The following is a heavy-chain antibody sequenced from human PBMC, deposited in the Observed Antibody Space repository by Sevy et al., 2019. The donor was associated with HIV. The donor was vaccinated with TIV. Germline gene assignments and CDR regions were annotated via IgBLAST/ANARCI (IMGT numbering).Heavy chain of an antibody. V-gene: IGHV4-4*07. CDR3: ARDVGSYPFDY. J-gene: IGHJ4*02. CDR1: GGSISNYY. CDR2: IYNSGST. Sequence: SETLSLTCTVSGGSISNYYWSWIRQPAGKGLEWIGRIYNSGSTTYNPSLKSRVTMSIDTSKNQFSLKLRSVTAADTAVYYCARDVGSYPFDYWGRGTLVTVSS. D-gene: IGHD1-26*01.